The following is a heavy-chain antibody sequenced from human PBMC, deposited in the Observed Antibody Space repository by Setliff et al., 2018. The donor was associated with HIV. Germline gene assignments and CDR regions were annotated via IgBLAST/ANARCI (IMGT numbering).Heavy chain of an antibody. J-gene: IGHJ5*02. Sequence: GASVKVSCKASGGTFSNYGMSWVRQAPGQGLEWMGGIIPISGTANYAQKFQGRVTITTDESTSTAYMELGGPRSEDTAVYYCARDFGGYCSSMSCPGLFDPWGQGTLVTVSS. D-gene: IGHD2-2*01. CDR3: ARDFGGYCSSMSCPGLFDP. CDR2: IIPISGTA. V-gene: IGHV1-69*05. CDR1: GGTFSNYG.